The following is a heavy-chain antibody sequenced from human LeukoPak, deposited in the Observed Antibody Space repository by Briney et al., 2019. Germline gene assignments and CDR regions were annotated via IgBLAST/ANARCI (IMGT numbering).Heavy chain of an antibody. V-gene: IGHV4-4*09. CDR1: RGSISGSIRSYY. CDR3: ARIPLGYSGAYYFDY. D-gene: IGHD5-12*01. Sequence: SETLSLTCTVSRGSISGSIRSYYWSWLRQPPGTGLEWIGYISSSGSVNDNPSLRSRVTISVDTSKNQFFLNLSSVSAADTAVYYCARIPLGYSGAYYFDYWGQGTLVTVSP. J-gene: IGHJ4*02. CDR2: ISSSGSV.